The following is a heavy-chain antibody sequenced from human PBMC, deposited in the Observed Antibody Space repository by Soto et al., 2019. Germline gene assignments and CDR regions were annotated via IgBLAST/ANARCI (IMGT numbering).Heavy chain of an antibody. V-gene: IGHV4-59*01. CDR1: GGSISSYY. CDR2: IYYSGST. Sequence: PSETLSLTCTVSGGSISSYYWSWIRQPPGKGLEWIGYIYYSGSTNYNPSLKSRVTISVDTSKNQFSLKLSSVTAADTAVYYCARAYDSSGCDYWGQGTLVTVS. D-gene: IGHD3-22*01. J-gene: IGHJ4*02. CDR3: ARAYDSSGCDY.